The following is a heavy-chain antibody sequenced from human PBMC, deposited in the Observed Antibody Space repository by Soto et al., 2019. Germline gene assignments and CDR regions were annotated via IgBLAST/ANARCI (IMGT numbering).Heavy chain of an antibody. V-gene: IGHV3-33*01. D-gene: IGHD3-22*01. CDR2: IWYDGSNK. Sequence: GGSLRLSCAASGFTFSSYGMHWVRQAPGKGLEWVAVIWYDGSNKYYADSVKGRFTISRDNSKNTLYLQMNSLRAEDTAVYYCSFYYDSSGYLNDAFDIWGQGXMVTV. J-gene: IGHJ3*02. CDR1: GFTFSSYG. CDR3: SFYYDSSGYLNDAFDI.